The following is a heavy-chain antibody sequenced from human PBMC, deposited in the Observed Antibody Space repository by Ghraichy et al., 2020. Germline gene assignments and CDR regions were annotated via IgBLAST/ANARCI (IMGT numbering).Heavy chain of an antibody. V-gene: IGHV3-74*01. CDR3: ARGGGITMVRGVIIRG. CDR2: INSDGSST. CDR1: GFTFSSYW. D-gene: IGHD3-10*01. Sequence: GGSLRLSCAASGFTFSSYWMHWVRQAPGKGLVWVSRINSDGSSTSYADSVKGRFTISRDNAKNTLYLQMNSLRAEDTAVYYCARGGGITMVRGVIIRGWGQGTLVTVSS. J-gene: IGHJ4*02.